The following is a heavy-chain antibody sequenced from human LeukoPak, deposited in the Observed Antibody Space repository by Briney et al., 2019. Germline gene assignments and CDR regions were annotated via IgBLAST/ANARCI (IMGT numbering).Heavy chain of an antibody. Sequence: SETLSLTCAVYGGSFSGYYWSWIRQPPGKGLEWIGEINHSGSTNYNPSLKSRVTISVDTSKNQFSLKLSSVTAADTAVYYCARAITLDYWGQGTLVTVSS. J-gene: IGHJ4*02. CDR2: INHSGST. V-gene: IGHV4-34*01. CDR1: GGSFSGYY. CDR3: ARAITLDY.